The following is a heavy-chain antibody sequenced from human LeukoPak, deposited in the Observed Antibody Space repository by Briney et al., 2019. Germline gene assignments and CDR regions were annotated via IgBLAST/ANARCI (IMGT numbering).Heavy chain of an antibody. D-gene: IGHD3-10*01. CDR3: ARDPNYYGSGTYYYYYGMDV. Sequence: GGSLRLSCAASGFTFSSYWMHWVRHPPGKGLVWVSRINSDGSSTTYADSVKGRFTISRDNAKNTLYLQMNSLRAEDTAMYYCARDPNYYGSGTYYYYYGMDVWGQGTTVTVSS. V-gene: IGHV3-74*01. J-gene: IGHJ6*02. CDR2: INSDGSST. CDR1: GFTFSSYW.